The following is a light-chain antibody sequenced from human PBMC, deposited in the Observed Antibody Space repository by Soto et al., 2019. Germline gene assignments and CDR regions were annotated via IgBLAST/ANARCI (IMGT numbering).Light chain of an antibody. J-gene: IGKJ1*01. CDR1: QSVRSN. V-gene: IGKV3-15*01. Sequence: EIVLTQSPATLCVSPGEWATLSCRASQSVRSNLAWYQQRPGQAPRLLIYAASTRATGIPARFSGSGSGTEFTLIIDSLQSEDFAVYYCQQYNNWPRTFGQGTKVDIK. CDR3: QQYNNWPRT. CDR2: AAS.